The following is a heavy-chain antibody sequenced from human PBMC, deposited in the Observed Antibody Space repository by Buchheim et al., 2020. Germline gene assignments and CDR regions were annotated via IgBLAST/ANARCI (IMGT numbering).Heavy chain of an antibody. D-gene: IGHD6-19*01. CDR3: ASIGVTEAGF. V-gene: IGHV3-74*02. J-gene: IGHJ4*02. CDR2: INGDGSSM. CDR1: GFTFSNYW. Sequence: EVRLVESGGGSVQPGGSLRLSCAASGFTFSNYWMRWVRQAPGKGLVWVSRINGDGSSMSYVDSVTGRFTIPSDNAKKTLYLQMNSLRAEDTAVYYCASIGVTEAGFWGQGTL.